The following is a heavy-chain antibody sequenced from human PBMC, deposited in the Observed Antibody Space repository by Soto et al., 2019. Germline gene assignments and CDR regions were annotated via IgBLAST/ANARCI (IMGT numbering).Heavy chain of an antibody. V-gene: IGHV1-69*01. CDR2: IVPIFGTR. D-gene: IGHD3-22*01. CDR1: GGTFIRDS. Sequence: QVQLVQSGAEVKKPGSSAKVSCKIYGGTFIRDSISWVRQAPGQGLEWMGGIVPIFGTRNYAQKFQDRVTITTDESATTAHMELSNLRSEDTAVSYCASPYEGGYSSNHHYYYALDVWGQGTAVTVSS. CDR3: ASPYEGGYSSNHHYYYALDV. J-gene: IGHJ6*02.